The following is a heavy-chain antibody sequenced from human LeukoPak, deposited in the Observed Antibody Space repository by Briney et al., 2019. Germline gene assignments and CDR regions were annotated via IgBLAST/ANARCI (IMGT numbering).Heavy chain of an antibody. CDR2: IYYSGST. D-gene: IGHD5-18*01. J-gene: IGHJ3*02. CDR3: ARPAGYSNDAFDI. V-gene: IGHV4-39*07. Sequence: SETLSLTCTVSGGSISSSSYYWGWIRQPPGKGLEWIGSIYYSGSTYYNPSLKSRVTISVDTSKNQFSLKLSSVTAADTAVYYCARPAGYSNDAFDIWGQGTMVTVSS. CDR1: GGSISSSSYY.